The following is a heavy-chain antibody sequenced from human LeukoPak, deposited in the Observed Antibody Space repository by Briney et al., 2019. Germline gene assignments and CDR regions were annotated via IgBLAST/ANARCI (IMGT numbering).Heavy chain of an antibody. J-gene: IGHJ4*02. CDR3: VRRWSY. V-gene: IGHV3-66*02. CDR2: IDSDGRT. Sequence: GGSLRLSCTASGVTVSDSYMSWVRQAPGKGLEWVSIIDSDGRTFHADSVKGRFTISRDYSKNTLFLQMNSLRAEDTAVYYCVRRWSYWGQGTLVTVSS. D-gene: IGHD2-8*01. CDR1: GVTVSDSY.